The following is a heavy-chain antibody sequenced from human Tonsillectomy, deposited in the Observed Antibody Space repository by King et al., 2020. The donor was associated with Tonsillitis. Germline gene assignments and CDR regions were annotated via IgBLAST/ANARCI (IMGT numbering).Heavy chain of an antibody. Sequence: VQLVESGAEVKKPGESLKISCKSSGYSFSTYWIAWVRQMPGKGLEWVGVIYPGDSDTRYSPSFQGRVTISADKSISTAYLQWSSLKASDSAMYYCASLPTGGYYYRDAGGKGTAATASS. J-gene: IGHJ6*03. CDR1: GYSFSTYW. CDR2: IYPGDSDT. D-gene: IGHD3-16*01. CDR3: ASLPTGGYYYRDA. V-gene: IGHV5-51*01.